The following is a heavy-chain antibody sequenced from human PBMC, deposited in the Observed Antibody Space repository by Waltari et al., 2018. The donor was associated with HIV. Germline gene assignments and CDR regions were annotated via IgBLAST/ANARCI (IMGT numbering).Heavy chain of an antibody. CDR1: GYTFNTYY. D-gene: IGHD5-12*01. CDR2: INPRGSST. J-gene: IGHJ6*02. Sequence: QVQLVQSGAEVKKPGASVKVSCRASGYTFNTYYMHWMRQAPGQGLEWRGIINPRGSSTSYEQKFQGRVTMTRDTSTSTVYMELSSLRSEDTAVYYCASEDPKLVANMIYYYGMDVWGQGTTVTVSS. V-gene: IGHV1-46*02. CDR3: ASEDPKLVANMIYYYGMDV.